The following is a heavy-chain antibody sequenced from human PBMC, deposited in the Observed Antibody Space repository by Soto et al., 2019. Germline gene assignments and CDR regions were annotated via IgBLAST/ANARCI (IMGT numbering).Heavy chain of an antibody. Sequence: QVQLQESGPGLVKPSETLSLTCTVSGGSISGYYWTWILQPAGKGLEWIGRKHTSGTTNYNPSLKSRVTVSIDTSTNQFSLNLSSVTAADTAVYYCARGGEFYVLDVWGQGTTVAVSS. D-gene: IGHD3-16*01. J-gene: IGHJ6*02. V-gene: IGHV4-4*07. CDR2: KHTSGTT. CDR3: ARGGEFYVLDV. CDR1: GGSISGYY.